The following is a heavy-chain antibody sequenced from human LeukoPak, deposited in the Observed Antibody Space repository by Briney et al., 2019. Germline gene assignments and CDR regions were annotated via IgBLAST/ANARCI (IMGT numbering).Heavy chain of an antibody. CDR2: ISIDGNTI. CDR1: GFTFSAHY. Sequence: GGSLRLSCAASGFTFSAHYMSWIRQAPGKGLEWVSYISIDGNTIYYADSVKGRFTISRDNAKNSLYLQMSSLRAEDTAVYYCASSTRDVGYRYFDLWGRGTLVTVSS. CDR3: ASSTRDVGYRYFDL. D-gene: IGHD1-26*01. V-gene: IGHV3-11*01. J-gene: IGHJ2*01.